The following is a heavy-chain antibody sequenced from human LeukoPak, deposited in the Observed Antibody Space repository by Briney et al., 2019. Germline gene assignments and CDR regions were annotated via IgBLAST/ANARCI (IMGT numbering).Heavy chain of an antibody. V-gene: IGHV3-23*01. CDR1: GFTFSSYA. CDR2: ISGSGVST. J-gene: IGHJ5*02. Sequence: GGSLRLSCAASGFTFSSYAMSWVRQAPGKGLEWVSAISGSGVSTYYADSVKGRFTISRDNSKNTLYLQMNSLRAEDTAVYYCAKDGGYNTYYDFWSGYSPNRFDPWGQGTLVTVSS. CDR3: AKDGGYNTYYDFWSGYSPNRFDP. D-gene: IGHD3-3*01.